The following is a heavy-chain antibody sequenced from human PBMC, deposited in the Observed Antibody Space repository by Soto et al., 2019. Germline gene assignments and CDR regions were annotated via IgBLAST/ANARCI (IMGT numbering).Heavy chain of an antibody. CDR2: IYSGGST. V-gene: IGHV3-66*02. CDR1: GFTVSSNY. D-gene: IGHD2-8*01. Sequence: GGSLRLSCAASGFTVSSNYMSWVRQAPGKGLEWVSVIYSGGSTYYADSVKGRFTISRDNSKNTLYLQMNSLRAEDTTVYYCARVFHNGYAFDIWGQGTMVTVSS. CDR3: ARVFHNGYAFDI. J-gene: IGHJ3*02.